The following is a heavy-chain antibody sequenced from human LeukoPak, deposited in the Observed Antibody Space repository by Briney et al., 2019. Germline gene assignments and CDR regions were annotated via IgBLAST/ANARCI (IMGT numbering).Heavy chain of an antibody. CDR2: ISSSSSII. Sequence: SGGSLRLSCAASGFTFSSYAMNWVRQAPGKGLECVSYISSSSSIIYYADSVKGRFTISRDNAKNSLYLQMNSLRDEDTAVYYCARTHGPGFDYWGQGTLVTVSS. CDR3: ARTHGPGFDY. J-gene: IGHJ4*02. CDR1: GFTFSSYA. V-gene: IGHV3-48*02.